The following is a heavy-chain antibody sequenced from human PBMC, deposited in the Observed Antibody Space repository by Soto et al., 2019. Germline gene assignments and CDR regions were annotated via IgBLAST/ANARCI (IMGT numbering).Heavy chain of an antibody. Sequence: PSETLSLTCTLSGGSISSSSYYWGWIRQPPGKGLEWIGNIYYSGSTYYNPSLKSRVTISIDTSKNQFSLKLTSVTAADTAVYYCAFSIAARPHYYYYMDVWGKGTTVT. V-gene: IGHV4-39*01. D-gene: IGHD6-6*01. CDR2: IYYSGST. J-gene: IGHJ6*03. CDR1: GGSISSSSYY. CDR3: AFSIAARPHYYYYMDV.